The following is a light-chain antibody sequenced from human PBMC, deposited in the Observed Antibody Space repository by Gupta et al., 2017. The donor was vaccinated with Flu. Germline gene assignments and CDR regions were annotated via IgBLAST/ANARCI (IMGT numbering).Light chain of an antibody. CDR3: SSYAGGNTFV. Sequence: SSDVGRYNFVSWYQDPPDQAPQLILYEVPVRPSGVPDRFSGSKSGNTASLTVSVLQAEDEADYYCSSYAGGNTFVFGTGTRVTVL. V-gene: IGLV2-8*01. CDR2: EVP. CDR1: SSDVGRYNF. J-gene: IGLJ1*01.